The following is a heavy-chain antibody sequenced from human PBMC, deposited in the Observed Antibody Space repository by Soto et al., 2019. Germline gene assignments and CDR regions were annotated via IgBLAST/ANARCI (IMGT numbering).Heavy chain of an antibody. J-gene: IGHJ5*02. V-gene: IGHV4-4*02. D-gene: IGHD3-22*01. CDR1: GGSISSSYW. Sequence: PSETLSLTCAVSGGSISSSYWWNWVRQTPRGGLEWIGKIYHGGTTNYNPSLKNRVTISVDKSKNQFSLKLTSVTAADTAVYYCARDLGSYYDTGDWFDPWGQGTLVTVSS. CDR2: IYHGGTT. CDR3: ARDLGSYYDTGDWFDP.